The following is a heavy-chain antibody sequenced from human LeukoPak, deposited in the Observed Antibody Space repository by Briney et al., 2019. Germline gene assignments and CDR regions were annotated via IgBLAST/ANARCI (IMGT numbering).Heavy chain of an antibody. Sequence: PGGSLRLSCAAPGITISSYWMSWVRQAPGKGLEWVANIKEDGSEKYYVDSVKGRFTISRDNAKKSLYLQMNRLRAEDTAVYYCEAFYYDESGWGDASDMWGQGTMVTVSS. D-gene: IGHD3-16*01. V-gene: IGHV3-7*01. CDR2: IKEDGSEK. CDR3: EAFYYDESGWGDASDM. CDR1: GITISSYW. J-gene: IGHJ3*02.